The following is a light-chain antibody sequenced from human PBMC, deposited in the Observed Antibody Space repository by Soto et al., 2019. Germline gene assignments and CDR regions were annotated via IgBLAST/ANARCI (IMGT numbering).Light chain of an antibody. J-gene: IGKJ1*01. V-gene: IGKV1-6*01. CDR2: AAS. CDR1: QAIRND. CDR3: LQDYNYPWT. Sequence: AIQMTQSPSSLSASVGDRVTITCRASQAIRNDLGWYQQKPGQAPKLLIYAASTLQSGVPSRFSGNGSGTDFTLTISSLQPEDFATYYCLQDYNYPWTFGQGTKVEIK.